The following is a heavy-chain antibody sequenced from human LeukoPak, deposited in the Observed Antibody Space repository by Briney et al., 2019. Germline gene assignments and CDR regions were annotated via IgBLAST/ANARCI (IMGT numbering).Heavy chain of an antibody. J-gene: IGHJ6*03. CDR3: ARVSSGSYFGCYYYYMGV. CDR2: INSDASSK. V-gene: IGHV3-74*01. Sequence: GGSLRLSCAASGFTFSKCWKHWVSHAPGKGLVWVSRINSDASSKSSADCYNGQFNISRANDKNTLYLQMNGLRAEDTAVYYCARVSSGSYFGCYYYYMGVWGKGTTVTVSS. D-gene: IGHD1-26*01. CDR1: GFTFSKCW.